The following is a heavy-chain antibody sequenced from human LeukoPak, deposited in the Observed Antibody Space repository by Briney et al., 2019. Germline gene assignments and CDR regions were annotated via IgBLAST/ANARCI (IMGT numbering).Heavy chain of an antibody. CDR1: GFTFSSYG. D-gene: IGHD3-22*01. V-gene: IGHV3-33*01. J-gene: IGHJ4*02. CDR2: IWYDGSNK. CDR3: ARDLYYYDSSGFDY. Sequence: PGGSLRLSCAASGFTFSSYGMHWVRQAPGKGLEWVAVIWYDGSNKYYADSVKGRFTISRDNSKNTLYPQMNSLRAEDTAVYYCARDLYYYDSSGFDYWGQGTLVTVSS.